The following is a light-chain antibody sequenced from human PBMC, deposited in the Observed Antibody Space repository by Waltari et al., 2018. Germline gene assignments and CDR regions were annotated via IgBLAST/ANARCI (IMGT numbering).Light chain of an antibody. V-gene: IGKV3-20*01. Sequence: EIVLTQSPGTLSLSPGERATLSCRAGQNIRSNCLAWYQQKPGQAPRPLIYDASTRATGIPDRFSGSGSGTDFTLTISRLEPEDFAVYYCQQYGSSPFIFGPGTKVDIK. J-gene: IGKJ3*01. CDR3: QQYGSSPFI. CDR1: QNIRSNC. CDR2: DAS.